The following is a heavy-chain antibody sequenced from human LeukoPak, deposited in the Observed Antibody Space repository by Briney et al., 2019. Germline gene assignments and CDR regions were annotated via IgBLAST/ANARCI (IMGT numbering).Heavy chain of an antibody. CDR2: ISWDGGST. CDR1: GFTFDDYT. V-gene: IGHV3-43*01. Sequence: GGSLRLSCAASGFTFDDYTMHWVRQAPGKGLEWVSLISWDGGSTYYADSVKGRFTISRDNSKNSLYLQMNSLRTEDTALNYCAKDGRDGYNYAFDIWGQGTMVTVSS. CDR3: AKDGRDGYNYAFDI. D-gene: IGHD5-24*01. J-gene: IGHJ3*02.